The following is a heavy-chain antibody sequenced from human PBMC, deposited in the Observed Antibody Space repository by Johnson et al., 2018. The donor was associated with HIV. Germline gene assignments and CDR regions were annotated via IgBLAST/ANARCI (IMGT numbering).Heavy chain of an antibody. CDR2: IYSGGST. V-gene: IGHV3-66*02. Sequence: VQLVESGGDLVKAGGSLRLSCAASGSTVSSNYMTWVRQAPGKGLEWVSVIYSGGSTYYADSVKGRFTISRDHSENTLYLQMNSLRPEDTAVYYCARGAVSGYVSVDAFHIWGQGTLVTVSS. CDR3: ARGAVSGYVSVDAFHI. J-gene: IGHJ3*02. D-gene: IGHD5-12*01. CDR1: GSTVSSNY.